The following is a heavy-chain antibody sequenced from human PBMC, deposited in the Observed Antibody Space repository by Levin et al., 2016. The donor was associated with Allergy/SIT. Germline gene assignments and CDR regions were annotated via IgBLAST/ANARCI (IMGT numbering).Heavy chain of an antibody. CDR1: GYTFTSYD. D-gene: IGHD2-8*01. J-gene: IGHJ4*02. CDR2: ISTYNDNT. CDR3: ARNGALSYYFDY. V-gene: IGHV1-18*01. Sequence: ASVKVSCKASGYTFTSYDISWVRQAPGQGLEWMGWISTYNDNTNYAQKLQGRVTMTTDTSTSTAYMELRSLKSDDTAVYYCARNGALSYYFDYWGQGTLVTVSS.